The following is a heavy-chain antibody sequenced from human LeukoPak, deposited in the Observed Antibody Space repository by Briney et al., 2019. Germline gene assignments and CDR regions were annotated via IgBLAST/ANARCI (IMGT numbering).Heavy chain of an antibody. CDR1: GGTFSSYA. V-gene: IGHV1-69*05. D-gene: IGHD2-15*01. CDR2: IIAIFGTT. J-gene: IGHJ5*02. Sequence: SVKVSCKASGGTFSSYAISWVRQAPGQGLEWVGGIIAIFGTTNYAQKFQGRVTITTDESTSTAYMEMSSLTSEDTAVYYCATSGYSSSWYNLWGQGTLVTVSS. CDR3: ATSGYSSSWYNL.